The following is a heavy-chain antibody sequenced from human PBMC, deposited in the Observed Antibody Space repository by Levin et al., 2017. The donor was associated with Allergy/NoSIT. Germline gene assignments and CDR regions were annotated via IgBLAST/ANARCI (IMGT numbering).Heavy chain of an antibody. CDR1: GGSISSYY. CDR3: ARDQGRRDYDFGSGYSGDYYMDV. D-gene: IGHD3-3*01. J-gene: IGHJ6*03. Sequence: SETLSLTCTVSGGSISSYYWSWIRQPPGKGLEWIGYIYYSGSTNYNPSLKSRVTISVDTSKNQFSLKLSSVTAADTAVYYCARDQGRRDYDFGSGYSGDYYMDVWGKGTTVTVSS. CDR2: IYYSGST. V-gene: IGHV4-59*01.